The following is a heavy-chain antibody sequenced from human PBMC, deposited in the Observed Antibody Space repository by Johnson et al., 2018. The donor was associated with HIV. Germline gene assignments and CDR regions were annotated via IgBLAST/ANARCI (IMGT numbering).Heavy chain of an antibody. Sequence: QVQLVESGGGLVKPGGSLRLSCAASGFTFSDYYMSWIRQAPGKGLEWVSYISSSGSTIYYADSVKGRFNISRDNAKNSLYLQMNSLRAEDTAVYYCARSYYYDSSGFRPGAFDIWGQGTMVTVSS. V-gene: IGHV3-11*04. CDR3: ARSYYYDSSGFRPGAFDI. D-gene: IGHD3-22*01. J-gene: IGHJ3*02. CDR1: GFTFSDYY. CDR2: ISSSGSTI.